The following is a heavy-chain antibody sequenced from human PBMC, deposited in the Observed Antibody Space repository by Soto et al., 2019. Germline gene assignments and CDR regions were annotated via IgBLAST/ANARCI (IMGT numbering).Heavy chain of an antibody. CDR1: GGTFSSYV. J-gene: IGHJ5*02. V-gene: IGHV1-69*01. Sequence: QVQLVQSGAEVKKPGSSVKVSCKASGGTFSSYVISWVRQAPGQGLGGRGGIIPIFGTANYAQKFQGRVTITADEFTSTAYMELSSLRFEDTAVYYCARGVAGSGSYFNNWFDPWGQGTLVTVSS. D-gene: IGHD3-10*01. CDR3: ARGVAGSGSYFNNWFDP. CDR2: IIPIFGTA.